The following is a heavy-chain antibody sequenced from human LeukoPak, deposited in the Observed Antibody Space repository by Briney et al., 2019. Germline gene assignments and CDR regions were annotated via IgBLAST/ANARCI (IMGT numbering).Heavy chain of an antibody. J-gene: IGHJ5*02. Sequence: SQTVSLTCTVSGGSISSGSYYWSWIRQPAGKGLEWIGRIYTSGSTNYNPSLKSRVTISVDTSKNQFSLKLSSVTAADTAVYYCARDRPRSDYDSNWFDPWGQGTLVTVSS. CDR1: GGSISSGSYY. CDR3: ARDRPRSDYDSNWFDP. D-gene: IGHD3-16*01. V-gene: IGHV4-61*02. CDR2: IYTSGST.